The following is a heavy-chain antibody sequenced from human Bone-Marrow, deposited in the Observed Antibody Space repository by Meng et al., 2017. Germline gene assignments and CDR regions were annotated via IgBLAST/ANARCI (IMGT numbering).Heavy chain of an antibody. Sequence: LRLSCAISGDSVSSNNAAWNWIRQSPSIGLEWLGRTYYRAKWFNDYAVSVKSRISINPDTSKNHCSLQLNSVTPEDTAVYYCARGSGFDYWGQGTLVIVSS. D-gene: IGHD3-10*01. J-gene: IGHJ4*02. CDR1: GDSVSSNNAA. CDR2: TYYRAKWFN. V-gene: IGHV6-1*01. CDR3: ARGSGFDY.